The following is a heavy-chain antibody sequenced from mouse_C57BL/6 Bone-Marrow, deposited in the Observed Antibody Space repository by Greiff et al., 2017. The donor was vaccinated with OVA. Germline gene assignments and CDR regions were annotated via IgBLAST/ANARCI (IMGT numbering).Heavy chain of an antibody. Sequence: DVQLQESGAELVRPGASVKLSCTASGFNIKDDYMHWVKQRPEQGLEWIGWIDPENGDTDYASKFQGKATITADTSSNTAYLQLSSLTSEDTAVYYCTTYSNLDYWGQGTTLTVSS. CDR3: TTYSNLDY. V-gene: IGHV14-4*01. CDR2: IDPENGDT. CDR1: GFNIKDDY. J-gene: IGHJ2*01. D-gene: IGHD2-5*01.